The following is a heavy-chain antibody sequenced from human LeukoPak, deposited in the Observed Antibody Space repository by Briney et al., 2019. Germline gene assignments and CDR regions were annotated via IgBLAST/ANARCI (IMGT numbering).Heavy chain of an antibody. D-gene: IGHD6-19*01. CDR3: ATVAGGWYPDY. CDR1: GGSISSYY. Sequence: SETLSLTCTVSGGSISSYYWSWIRQPPGKGLEWIGYIYYSGSTNYNPSLKSRVTISVDTTKNQSSLKLSSVTAADTAVYYCATVAGGWYPDYWGQGALGTVAS. CDR2: IYYSGST. J-gene: IGHJ4*02. V-gene: IGHV4-59*01.